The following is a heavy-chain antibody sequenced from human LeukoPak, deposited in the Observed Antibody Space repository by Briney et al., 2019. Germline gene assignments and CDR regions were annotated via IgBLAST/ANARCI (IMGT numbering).Heavy chain of an antibody. V-gene: IGHV4-39*01. CDR2: IYYSGST. Sequence: SETLSLTCTVSGGSISSSSYYWGWIRQPPGKGLEWIGSIYYSGSTYYNPSLRSRVTISVDTSKNQFSLKLSSVTAADTAVYYCAMTVSRYYGMDVWGQETTVTVSS. J-gene: IGHJ6*02. CDR1: GGSISSSSYY. CDR3: AMTVSRYYGMDV. D-gene: IGHD4-17*01.